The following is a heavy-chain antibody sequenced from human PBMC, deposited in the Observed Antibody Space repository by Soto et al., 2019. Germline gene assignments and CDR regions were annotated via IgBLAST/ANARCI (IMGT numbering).Heavy chain of an antibody. J-gene: IGHJ4*01. CDR2: IKHDGSEK. V-gene: IGHV3-7*01. Sequence: GGSLRLSCAASGFSFSAFWMSWVRQAPGMGLEWVANIKHDGSEKYYVDSVKGRFTISRDNAKNSLYLQMNSLRAEDTAVYYCASAPIPPPGIAVAGTIFDFWGHGTLVTVSS. CDR3: ASAPIPPPGIAVAGTIFDF. CDR1: GFSFSAFW. D-gene: IGHD6-19*01.